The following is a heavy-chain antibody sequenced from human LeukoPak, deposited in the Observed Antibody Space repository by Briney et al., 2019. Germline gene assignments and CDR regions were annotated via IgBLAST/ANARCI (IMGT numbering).Heavy chain of an antibody. Sequence: GGSLRLSCAASGFTFRTYAMNWVRQAPGSGLEWVSTISGNGGSTYYADSVKGRFTISRDNSRNTLYLQMNSLRAEDTAIYYCATGIYVNNWYRGFLDWGQGTLVPVSS. D-gene: IGHD1-1*01. CDR2: ISGNGGST. CDR3: ATGIYVNNWYRGFLD. J-gene: IGHJ4*02. V-gene: IGHV3-23*01. CDR1: GFTFRTYA.